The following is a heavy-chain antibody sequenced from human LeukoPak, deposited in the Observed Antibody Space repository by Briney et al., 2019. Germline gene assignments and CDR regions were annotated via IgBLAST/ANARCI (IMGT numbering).Heavy chain of an antibody. Sequence: PGGSLRLSCAASGFTSSSYAMHWVRQAPGKGLEWVAVISYDGSNKYYADSVKGRFTTSRDNSKNTLYLQMNSLRAEDTAVYYCASLWFGELLLGPNWFDPWGQGTLVTVSS. CDR1: GFTSSSYA. CDR3: ASLWFGELLLGPNWFDP. D-gene: IGHD3-10*01. J-gene: IGHJ5*02. V-gene: IGHV3-30-3*01. CDR2: ISYDGSNK.